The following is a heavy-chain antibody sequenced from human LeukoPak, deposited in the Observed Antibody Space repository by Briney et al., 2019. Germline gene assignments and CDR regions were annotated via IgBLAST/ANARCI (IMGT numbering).Heavy chain of an antibody. CDR1: GFTFSSYA. J-gene: IGHJ6*02. D-gene: IGHD3-10*01. CDR3: AREDYGSGTDYYYYGMDV. Sequence: RRSLRLSCAASGFTFSSYAMHWVRQAPGKGLEWVAVISYDGSNKYYADSVKGRFTISRDNSKNTLYLQMNSLRAEDTAVYYCAREDYGSGTDYYYYGMDVWGQGTTVTVSS. V-gene: IGHV3-30*04. CDR2: ISYDGSNK.